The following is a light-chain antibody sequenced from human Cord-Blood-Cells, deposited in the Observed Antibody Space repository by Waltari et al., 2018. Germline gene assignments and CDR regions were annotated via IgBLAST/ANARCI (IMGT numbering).Light chain of an antibody. CDR2: GAS. Sequence: EIVLTQSPGTLSLSPGERATLSYRASQSVSSSYLAWYQQKPGQAPRLLIYGASSRATGSPDRFSGSGSGTDFTLTISRLEPEDFAVYYCQQYGSSPTFGQGTKVEIK. J-gene: IGKJ1*01. CDR3: QQYGSSPT. V-gene: IGKV3-20*01. CDR1: QSVSSSY.